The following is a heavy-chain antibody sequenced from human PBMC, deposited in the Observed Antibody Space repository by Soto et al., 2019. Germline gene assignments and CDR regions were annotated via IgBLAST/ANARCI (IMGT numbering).Heavy chain of an antibody. Sequence: QVQLQESGPGLVKPSETLSLTCTVSGGSISSYYWSWIRQPPGKGLEWIGFIYYSGSSSYNPSLKXXVXIXXDTSKNQFSLKLNSVSAADTAVYYCARYSGTYYVYWGQGILVTVSS. D-gene: IGHD1-26*01. CDR3: ARYSGTYYVY. CDR1: GGSISSYY. V-gene: IGHV4-59*01. CDR2: IYYSGSS. J-gene: IGHJ4*02.